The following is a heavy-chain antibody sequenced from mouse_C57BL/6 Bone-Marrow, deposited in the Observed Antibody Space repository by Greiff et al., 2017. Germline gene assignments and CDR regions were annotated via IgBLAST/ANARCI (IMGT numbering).Heavy chain of an antibody. CDR1: GFSLTSYG. CDR3: ASYDGYPLGYYYAMDY. Sequence: VQRVESGPGLVQPSQSLSITCTVSGFSLTSYGVHWVRQSPGKGLEWLGVIWSGGSTDYNAAFISRLSISKDNSKSQVFFKMNSLQADDTAIYYCASYDGYPLGYYYAMDYWGQGTSVTVSS. V-gene: IGHV2-2*01. D-gene: IGHD2-3*01. J-gene: IGHJ4*01. CDR2: IWSGGST.